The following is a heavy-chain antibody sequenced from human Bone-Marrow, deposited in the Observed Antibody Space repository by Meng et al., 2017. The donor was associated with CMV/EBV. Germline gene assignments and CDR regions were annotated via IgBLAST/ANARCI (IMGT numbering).Heavy chain of an antibody. CDR3: ATSSLGGYYGPVDD. CDR2: IGIDDGKT. J-gene: IGHJ4*02. CDR1: GYIFTSYG. V-gene: IGHV1-18*01. Sequence: ASVKVSCKASGYIFTSYGITWVRQAPGQGLEWMGWIGIDDGKTNYAQKLQGRVTMTTDTSTRTAHMELRRMRSDDTAVYYCATSSLGGYYGPVDDWGQGTRVTVSS. D-gene: IGHD3-3*01.